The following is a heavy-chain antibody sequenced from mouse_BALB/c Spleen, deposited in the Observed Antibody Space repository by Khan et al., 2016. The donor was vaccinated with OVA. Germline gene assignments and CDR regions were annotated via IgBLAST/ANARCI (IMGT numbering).Heavy chain of an antibody. CDR1: GYTFINYW. Sequence: QLQLQQSGAELAKPGASVKMSCKASGYTFINYWILWVKQRPGQGLEWIGYINPSTGYTEYNQNFKDKATLTAEESSSTAYMQLSSLTSEDSAVYYGAKRSPRWDLDYWGQGTALTVSS. CDR2: INPSTGYT. J-gene: IGHJ2*01. V-gene: IGHV1-7*01. CDR3: AKRSPRWDLDY. D-gene: IGHD1-1*02.